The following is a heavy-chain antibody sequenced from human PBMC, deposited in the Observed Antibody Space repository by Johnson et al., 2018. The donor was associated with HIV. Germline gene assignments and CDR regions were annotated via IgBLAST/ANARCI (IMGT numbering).Heavy chain of an antibody. V-gene: IGHV3-66*01. CDR2: IYSGGST. CDR3: ARRSGITMIAGDAFDI. J-gene: IGHJ3*02. CDR1: GFTVSSNY. D-gene: IGHD3-22*01. Sequence: VQLVESGGGLVQPGGSLRLSCAASGFTVSSNYMSWVRQAPGKGLEWVSVIYSGGSTYYAHSVKARFTISRDNSKNTLYLQMNSLRAAATALYYCARRSGITMIAGDAFDIWGQGTMVTVSS.